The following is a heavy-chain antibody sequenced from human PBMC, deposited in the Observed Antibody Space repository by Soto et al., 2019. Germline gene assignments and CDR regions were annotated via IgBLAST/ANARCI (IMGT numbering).Heavy chain of an antibody. CDR2: IHYSGTT. V-gene: IGHV4-59*02. Sequence: SETLSLTCIVCGGSVSGHYWNWIRQSPGRGLEWIGYIHYSGTTNYNPSLKSRLSMSVDTSENHFSLKLNSVTAADTAVYFCARLAVVGTGVSFDYWGQGTLVTVSS. D-gene: IGHD6-19*01. J-gene: IGHJ4*02. CDR1: GGSVSGHY. CDR3: ARLAVVGTGVSFDY.